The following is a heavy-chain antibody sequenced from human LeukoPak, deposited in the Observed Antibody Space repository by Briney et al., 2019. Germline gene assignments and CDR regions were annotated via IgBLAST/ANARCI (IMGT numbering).Heavy chain of an antibody. D-gene: IGHD3-9*01. V-gene: IGHV1-69*13. J-gene: IGHJ4*02. Sequence: ASVKVSCKASGGTFSSYAISWLRQAPGQGLEWMGGIIPIFGTANYAQKFQGRVTITADESTSTAYMELSSLRSEDTAVYYCARDGYYGILTGYFDYWGQGTLVTVSS. CDR2: IIPIFGTA. CDR3: ARDGYYGILTGYFDY. CDR1: GGTFSSYA.